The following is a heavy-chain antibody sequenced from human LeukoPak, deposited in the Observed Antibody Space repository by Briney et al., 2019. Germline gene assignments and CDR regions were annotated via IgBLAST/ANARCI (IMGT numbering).Heavy chain of an antibody. CDR2: IRYDGSNK. CDR1: GFTFSSYG. V-gene: IGHV3-30*02. D-gene: IGHD2-2*01. J-gene: IGHJ4*02. CDR3: AKSGASTNQAFDY. Sequence: GGSLRLSCAASGFTFSSYGMHWVRQAPGKGLEGVAFIRYDGSNKYYADSVKGRFTISRDNSKNTLYLQMNSLRAEDTAVYYCAKSGASTNQAFDYWGQGTLVTVSS.